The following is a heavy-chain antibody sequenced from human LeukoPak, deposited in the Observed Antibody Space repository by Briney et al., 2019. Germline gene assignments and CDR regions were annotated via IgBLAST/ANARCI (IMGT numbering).Heavy chain of an antibody. CDR2: IWYDGSNK. CDR1: GFTFSSYG. J-gene: IGHJ6*04. V-gene: IGHV3-33*01. D-gene: IGHD4-17*01. Sequence: GGSLILSCAASGFTFSSYGMHWVRQAPGKGLECVAVIWYDGSNKYYADSVKGRFTISRDNSKNTLYLQMNSLRAEDTAVYYCARRSMVTTPYYYYGMDVWGKGTTVTVSS. CDR3: ARRSMVTTPYYYYGMDV.